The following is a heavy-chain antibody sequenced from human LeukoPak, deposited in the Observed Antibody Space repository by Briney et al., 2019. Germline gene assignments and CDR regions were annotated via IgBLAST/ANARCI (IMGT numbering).Heavy chain of an antibody. Sequence: SVKVSCKASGGTFSSYAISWVRQAPGQGLEWTGGIIPIFGTANYAQKFQGRVTITADESTSTAYMELSSLRSEDTAVYYCARGHCSSTSCSIDYWGQGTLVTVSS. J-gene: IGHJ4*02. D-gene: IGHD2-2*01. CDR3: ARGHCSSTSCSIDY. V-gene: IGHV1-69*13. CDR2: IIPIFGTA. CDR1: GGTFSSYA.